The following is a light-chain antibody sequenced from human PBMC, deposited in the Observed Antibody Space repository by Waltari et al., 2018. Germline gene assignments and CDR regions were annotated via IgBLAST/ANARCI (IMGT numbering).Light chain of an antibody. CDR2: RDI. V-gene: IGLV3-25*03. Sequence: SYELPQPPSVSVSPGQTARIPCSGDALPKRYGYWYQQRPGQAPVLVMYRDIVRPSGIPERFSGSTSGTTVTLTISGVQAEDEADYYCQSADSSGSYVVFGGGTKLTVL. CDR3: QSADSSGSYVV. J-gene: IGLJ3*02. CDR1: ALPKRY.